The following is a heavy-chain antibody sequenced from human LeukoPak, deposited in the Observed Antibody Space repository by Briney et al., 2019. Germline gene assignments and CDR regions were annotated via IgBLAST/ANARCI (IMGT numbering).Heavy chain of an antibody. V-gene: IGHV3-23*01. Sequence: GGSLRLSCAASGFMFSTSAMSWVRQAPGKGLDWVSFISAGGTNTYYADSVKGRFTISRDNSKNTLYLQMNSLRAEDTAVYYCARDRGPGWLLDYWGQGTLVTVSS. J-gene: IGHJ4*02. CDR1: GFMFSTSA. CDR2: ISAGGTNT. CDR3: ARDRGPGWLLDY. D-gene: IGHD3-22*01.